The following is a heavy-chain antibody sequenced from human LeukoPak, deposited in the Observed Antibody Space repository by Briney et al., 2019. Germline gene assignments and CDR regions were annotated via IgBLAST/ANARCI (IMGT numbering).Heavy chain of an antibody. CDR3: ARLGEVWGSYPYYYYAMDV. CDR1: GYSFSSYW. D-gene: IGHD3-16*01. CDR2: IHPSDSDT. J-gene: IGHJ6*02. V-gene: IGHV5-51*01. Sequence: GESLKIPCKGSGYSFSSYWIGWVRQMPGKGLEWMGIIHPSDSDTRYSPSFQGQVTISADKSITTAYLQWSSLKASDIAMYYCARLGEVWGSYPYYYYAMDVWGQGTTVTVSS.